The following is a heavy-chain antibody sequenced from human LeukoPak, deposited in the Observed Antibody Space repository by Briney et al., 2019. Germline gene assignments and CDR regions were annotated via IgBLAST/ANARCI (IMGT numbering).Heavy chain of an antibody. CDR2: INPNSGGT. CDR1: GYTFTGYY. J-gene: IGHJ3*02. Sequence: ASVKVSCKASGYTFTGYYMHWVRQAPGQGLEGMGWINPNSGGTNYAQKFQGRVTMTRDTSISTAYMELSRLRSDDTAVYYCARDGGWLSSSWYVSAFDIWGQGTMVTVSS. D-gene: IGHD6-13*01. CDR3: ARDGGWLSSSWYVSAFDI. V-gene: IGHV1-2*02.